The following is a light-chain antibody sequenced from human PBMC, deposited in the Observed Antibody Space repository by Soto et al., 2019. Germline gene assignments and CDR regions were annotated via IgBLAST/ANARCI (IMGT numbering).Light chain of an antibody. CDR3: QQSYNTPYT. J-gene: IGKJ2*01. CDR1: QTIGSH. CDR2: GAS. Sequence: DIQMTQSPSSLSASVGDRVTISCRASQTIGSHLNWYQQKPGKAPKLLVYGASNLQSGVPSRFSGSGSGIDFTLTISSLQPEDFATYSCQQSYNTPYTFGQGTRLEIK. V-gene: IGKV1-39*01.